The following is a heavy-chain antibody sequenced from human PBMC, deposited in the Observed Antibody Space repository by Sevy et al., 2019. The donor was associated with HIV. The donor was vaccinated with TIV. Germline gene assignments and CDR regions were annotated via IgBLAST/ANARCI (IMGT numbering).Heavy chain of an antibody. CDR3: ARHRFIEVSSSAYYYYYMDV. CDR1: GYSFTSYW. D-gene: IGHD6-6*01. Sequence: GESLKISCKGSGYSFTSYWIGWVRQMPGKGLEWMGIIYPGDSDTRYSPSFQGQVTISADKSISTAYLQWSSLKASDTAMYYCARHRFIEVSSSAYYYYYMDVWGKGTTVTVSS. V-gene: IGHV5-51*01. J-gene: IGHJ6*03. CDR2: IYPGDSDT.